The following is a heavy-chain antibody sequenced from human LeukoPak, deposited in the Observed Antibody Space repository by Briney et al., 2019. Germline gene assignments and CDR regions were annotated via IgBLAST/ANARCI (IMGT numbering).Heavy chain of an antibody. CDR3: ARGTGGYQLLLYY. J-gene: IGHJ4*02. D-gene: IGHD2-2*01. CDR2: INHSGST. V-gene: IGHV4-34*01. CDR1: GGSFSGYY. Sequence: SETLXLTCAVYGGSFSGYYWSWIRQPPGKGLEWIGEINHSGSTDYNPSLKNRVSISVDTSKKQFSLKLSSVTAADTAVYYCARGTGGYQLLLYYWGQGTLVTVSS.